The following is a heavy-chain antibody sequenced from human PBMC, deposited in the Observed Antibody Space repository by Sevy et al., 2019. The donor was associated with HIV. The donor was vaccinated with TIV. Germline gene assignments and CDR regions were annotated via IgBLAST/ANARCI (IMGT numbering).Heavy chain of an antibody. CDR1: GFTFSSYW. CDR2: IKQDGSEK. J-gene: IGHJ6*02. D-gene: IGHD3-3*01. V-gene: IGHV3-7*01. Sequence: GGSLRLSCAASGFTFSSYWMSWVRQAPGKGLEWVANIKQDGSEKYYVDSVKGRFTISRDNAKNSLYLQMNSLRAEDTAVYYCARAVYQMKNDFWSGYYDLYYYYGMDVWGQGTTVTVSS. CDR3: ARAVYQMKNDFWSGYYDLYYYYGMDV.